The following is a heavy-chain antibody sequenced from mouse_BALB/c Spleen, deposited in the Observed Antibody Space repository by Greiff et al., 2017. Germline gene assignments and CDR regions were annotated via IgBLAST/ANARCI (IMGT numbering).Heavy chain of an antibody. CDR1: GFTFSSYA. J-gene: IGHJ1*01. Sequence: EVKLVESGGGLVKPGGSLKLSCAASGFTFSSYAMSWVRQTPEKRLEWVASISSGGSTYYPDSVKGRFTISRDNARNILYLQMSSLRSEDTAMYYCAREVTRGDFDVWGAGTTVTVSS. CDR2: ISSGGST. V-gene: IGHV5-6-5*01. CDR3: AREVTRGDFDV. D-gene: IGHD2-3*01.